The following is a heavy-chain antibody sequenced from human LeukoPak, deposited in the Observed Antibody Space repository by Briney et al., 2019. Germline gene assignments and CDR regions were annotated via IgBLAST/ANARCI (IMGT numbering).Heavy chain of an antibody. J-gene: IGHJ2*01. CDR1: GFTFSGSG. CDR2: IWYDGSDK. CDR3: ARDRAATGDWYFDL. D-gene: IGHD6-13*01. Sequence: PGGSLRLSCAASGFTFSGSGMHWVRQAPGKGLEWAAVIWYDGSDKYYADSVKGRFTISRDNSKNTLYLQMNSLRVDDTAMYYCARDRAATGDWYFDLWGRGTLVTVSS. V-gene: IGHV3-33*01.